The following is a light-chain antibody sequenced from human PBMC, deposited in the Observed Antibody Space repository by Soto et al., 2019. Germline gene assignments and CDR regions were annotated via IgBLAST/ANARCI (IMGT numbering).Light chain of an antibody. CDR1: SSDVGGYNY. CDR2: EVT. CDR3: SSYAGSNNLV. Sequence: QSALTQPPSASGSPGQSVTISCTGTSSDVGGYNYVSWYQQHPGKAPKLMIHEVTKRPSGVPDRLSGSKSGNTASLTVSGLQAEDEADYYCSSYAGSNNLVFGGGTKVTVL. J-gene: IGLJ2*01. V-gene: IGLV2-8*01.